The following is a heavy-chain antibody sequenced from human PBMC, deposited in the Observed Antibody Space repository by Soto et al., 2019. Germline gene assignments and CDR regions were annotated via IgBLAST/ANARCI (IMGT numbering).Heavy chain of an antibody. J-gene: IGHJ4*02. D-gene: IGHD3-22*01. CDR1: GGSFSGYF. V-gene: IGHV4-34*12. Sequence: PSETLSLTCAVYGGSFSGYFWSWIRQPPGKGREWIGEIFHGGITNYTPSLKSRVTISVDPSKNHFSLELSSVTAADTAVYSCARPPSDSTPFYYFFDYWGPGTLVTVSS. CDR2: IFHGGIT. CDR3: ARPPSDSTPFYYFFDY.